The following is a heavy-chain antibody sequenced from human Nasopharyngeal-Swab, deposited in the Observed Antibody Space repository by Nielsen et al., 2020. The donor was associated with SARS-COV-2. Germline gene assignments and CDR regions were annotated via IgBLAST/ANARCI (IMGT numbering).Heavy chain of an antibody. Sequence: ASVKVSCKASGYTFTSYAMHWLRQAPGQRLEWMGWINAGNGNTKYSQKFQGRVTITRDTSASTAYMDLSSLRSEDTAVYYCARVNSSANYYYYYMDVWGKGTTVTVSS. CDR2: INAGNGNT. CDR3: ARVNSSANYYYYYMDV. J-gene: IGHJ6*03. D-gene: IGHD6-25*01. V-gene: IGHV1-3*01. CDR1: GYTFTSYA.